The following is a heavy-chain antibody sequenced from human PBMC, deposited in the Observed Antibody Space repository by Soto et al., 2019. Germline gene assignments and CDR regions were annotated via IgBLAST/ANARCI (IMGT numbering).Heavy chain of an antibody. Sequence: PGGSLRLSCAVSGFSFRSSPMSWVRRAPGKGLVWVSRIDKDGSTTSYAESVKGRFTISRDNAKNTLYLQMNSLRVEDTAVYYCARDQFWNMPDYWGQGSLVTVSS. CDR2: IDKDGSTT. D-gene: IGHD1-1*01. V-gene: IGHV3-74*01. J-gene: IGHJ4*02. CDR3: ARDQFWNMPDY. CDR1: GFSFRSSP.